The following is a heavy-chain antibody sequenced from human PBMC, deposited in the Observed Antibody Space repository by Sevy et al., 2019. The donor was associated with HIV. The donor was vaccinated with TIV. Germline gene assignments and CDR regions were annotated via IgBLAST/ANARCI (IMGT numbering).Heavy chain of an antibody. CDR1: GFSVSSNY. J-gene: IGHJ4*02. V-gene: IGHV3-53*01. CDR2: ISTGGSA. D-gene: IGHD6-19*01. CDR3: ARRGGWSSPTRCDY. Sequence: GGSLRLSCAASGFSVSSNYMSWVRQAPGKGLEWVSVISTGGSAYSADSVKGRFTISRDNSKNTLYLQMDGLRAEDTAGYYWARRGGWSSPTRCDYWGQVTLVTVSS.